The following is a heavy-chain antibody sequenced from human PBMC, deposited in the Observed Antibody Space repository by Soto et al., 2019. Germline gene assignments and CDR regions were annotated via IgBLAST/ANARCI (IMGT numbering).Heavy chain of an antibody. CDR3: ARRGSGSYYDY. J-gene: IGHJ4*02. D-gene: IGHD1-26*01. Sequence: EVQLLESGGGLVQPGGSLRLSCAATGFTCSSYAMRRVRQAPVKGLEWVSAISGSGGSTYYADSVKGRFTISRDNSKNTLYLQMNSLRAEDTAVYYCARRGSGSYYDYWGQGTLVTVSS. CDR1: GFTCSSYA. V-gene: IGHV3-23*01. CDR2: ISGSGGST.